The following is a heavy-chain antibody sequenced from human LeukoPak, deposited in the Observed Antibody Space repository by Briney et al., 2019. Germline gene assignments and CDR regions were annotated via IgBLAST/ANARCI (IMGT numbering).Heavy chain of an antibody. V-gene: IGHV4-59*04. D-gene: IGHD5-12*01. J-gene: IGHJ4*02. Sequence: SETLSLTCTVSGASISSYYWTWIRQPPGKGLEWIGTIYYSGRTYYNPSLRSRVTIGVDTSKNQFSLKLSSVTAADTAVYYCATNVDIVATIIPDYWGQGTLVTVSS. CDR1: GASISSYY. CDR2: IYYSGRT. CDR3: ATNVDIVATIIPDY.